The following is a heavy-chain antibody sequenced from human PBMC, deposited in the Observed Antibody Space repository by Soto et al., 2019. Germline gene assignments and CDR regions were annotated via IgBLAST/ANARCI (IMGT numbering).Heavy chain of an antibody. D-gene: IGHD6-13*01. CDR1: GGTFSSYA. CDR2: IIPIFGTA. Sequence: ASVKVSCKASGGTFSSYAISWVRQAPGQGLEWMGGIIPIFGTANYAQKFQGRVTITADESASTAYMELSSLRSEDTAVYYCARGRTMSIAAAGRPQLDYWGQGTLVTVSS. V-gene: IGHV1-69*13. J-gene: IGHJ4*02. CDR3: ARGRTMSIAAAGRPQLDY.